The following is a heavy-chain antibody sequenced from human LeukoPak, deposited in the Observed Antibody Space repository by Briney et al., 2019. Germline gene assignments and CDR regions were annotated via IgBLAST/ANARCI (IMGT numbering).Heavy chain of an antibody. D-gene: IGHD6-19*01. CDR3: ARVRPAVAQIYPQTGGNIYFDY. V-gene: IGHV4-30-4*07. CDR1: GGSISSGGYS. CDR2: IYYSGST. J-gene: IGHJ4*02. Sequence: PSQTLSLTCAVSGGSISSGGYSWSWIRQPPGKGLEWIGYIYYSGSTYYNSSLKSRVTTSVDTSKNQCSLKLSSVTAADTAVYYCARVRPAVAQIYPQTGGNIYFDYWGQRTLVTVSS.